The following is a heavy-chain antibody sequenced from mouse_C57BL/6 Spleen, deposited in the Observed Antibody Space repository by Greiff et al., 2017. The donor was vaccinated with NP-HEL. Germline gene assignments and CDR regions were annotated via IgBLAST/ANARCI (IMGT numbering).Heavy chain of an antibody. CDR3: ARKTVGGYFDY. CDR2: IDPSDSET. J-gene: IGHJ2*01. D-gene: IGHD1-1*01. Sequence: VQLQQSGAELVRPGSSVKLSCKASGYTFTSYWMHWVKQRPIQGLEWVGNIDPSDSETPYNQKFKDKATLTVDKSSSTAYMQLSSLTSEDSAVYYCARKTVGGYFDYWGQGTTLTVSS. CDR1: GYTFTSYW. V-gene: IGHV1-52*01.